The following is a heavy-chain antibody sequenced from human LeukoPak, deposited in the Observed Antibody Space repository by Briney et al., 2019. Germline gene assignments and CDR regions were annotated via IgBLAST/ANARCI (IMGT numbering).Heavy chain of an antibody. V-gene: IGHV4-39*01. J-gene: IGHJ4*02. CDR3: ARHGSLLPYDC. D-gene: IGHD3-22*01. Sequence: SETLSLTCTVSGGSISSSSYYWGWIRQPPGKGLEWIGSIYYSGSTYYNPSLKSRVTISVDTSKNQFSLKLSSVTAADTAVYYCARHGSLLPYDCWGQGTLVTVSS. CDR1: GGSISSSSYY. CDR2: IYYSGST.